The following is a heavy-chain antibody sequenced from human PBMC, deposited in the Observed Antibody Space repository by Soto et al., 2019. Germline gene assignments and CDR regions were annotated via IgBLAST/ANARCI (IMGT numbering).Heavy chain of an antibody. Sequence: HLAQSGPEVKRPGASVKISCKASGFIFTDWFMHWVRQAPGQGPGWMGIINTSGGNSIYPQKFQDRVTMTRDTSTSTLYVELSSLTSADTAVYYCAKEGAIPGEVDAWGQGTLVTVSS. D-gene: IGHD2-21*01. J-gene: IGHJ1*01. V-gene: IGHV1-46*01. CDR1: GFIFTDWF. CDR2: INTSGGNS. CDR3: AKEGAIPGEVDA.